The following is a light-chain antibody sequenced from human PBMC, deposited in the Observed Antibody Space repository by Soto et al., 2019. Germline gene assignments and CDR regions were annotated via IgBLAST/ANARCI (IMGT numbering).Light chain of an antibody. Sequence: DIQMTQSPSTLSASVGYRVTISCLASQSISSWLAWYQQKPGKAPKLPIYKASSLESGVPSRFSGSGSGTEFTLTISSLQPDDFATYYCQQYNSYSRTFAQGTKVDI. V-gene: IGKV1-5*03. CDR2: KAS. CDR3: QQYNSYSRT. J-gene: IGKJ1*01. CDR1: QSISSW.